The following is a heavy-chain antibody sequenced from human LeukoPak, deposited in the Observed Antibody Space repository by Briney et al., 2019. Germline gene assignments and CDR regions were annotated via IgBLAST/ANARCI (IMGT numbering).Heavy chain of an antibody. Sequence: ETLSLTCTVSGGSISSYYWSWIRQPPGKGLEWVSSITSSSNYIYYEDSVKGRFTVSRDNAKNSLYLQMNSLTAEDTAVYYCARGGSGYDGLNWFDPWGQGTLVTVSS. V-gene: IGHV3-21*01. J-gene: IGHJ5*02. CDR3: ARGGSGYDGLNWFDP. CDR1: GGSISSYY. D-gene: IGHD5-12*01. CDR2: ITSSSNYI.